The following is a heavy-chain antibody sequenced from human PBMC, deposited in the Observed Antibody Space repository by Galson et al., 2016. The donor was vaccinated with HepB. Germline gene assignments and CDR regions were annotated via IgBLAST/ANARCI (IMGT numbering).Heavy chain of an antibody. CDR1: GFTFKYHA. Sequence: SLRLSCAASGFTFKYHAMSWVRQAPGSGLEWVAVISDGGTAHYADSVKGRFTISRDNSKNTVYLQMDSLRAEDRAEYYCARVSGPRVGVPAAKVYFDFWGQGTLVIVSS. V-gene: IGHV3-23*01. CDR2: ISDGGTA. D-gene: IGHD2-2*01. J-gene: IGHJ4*02. CDR3: ARVSGPRVGVPAAKVYFDF.